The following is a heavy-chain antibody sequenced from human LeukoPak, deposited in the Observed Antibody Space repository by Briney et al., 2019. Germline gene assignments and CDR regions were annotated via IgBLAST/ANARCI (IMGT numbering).Heavy chain of an antibody. CDR1: GFTFSSYA. CDR2: ISGSGGST. CDR3: AKVVQTDIVVVPADSFDY. V-gene: IGHV3-23*01. J-gene: IGHJ4*02. Sequence: PGGSLRLSRAASGFTFSSYAMSWVRQAPGKGLEWVSAISGSGGSTYYADSVKGRFTISRDNSKNTLYLQMNSLRAEDTAVYYCAKVVQTDIVVVPADSFDYWGQGTLVTVSS. D-gene: IGHD2-2*01.